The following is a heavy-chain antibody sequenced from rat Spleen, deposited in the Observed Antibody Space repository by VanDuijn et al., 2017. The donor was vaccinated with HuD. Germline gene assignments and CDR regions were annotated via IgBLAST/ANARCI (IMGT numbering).Heavy chain of an antibody. Sequence: QVQLKESGPGLVQSSQTLSLTCTVSGFSLSSSHVTWVRQPPGKGLEWLGIIWTGGSTAYNSLLKSRLSISRDTSKNQVFLKMNSLQAEDTATYYCARDPFGALAYWGQGTLVTVSS. J-gene: IGHJ3*01. CDR2: IWTGGST. CDR3: ARDPFGALAY. CDR1: GFSLSSSH. D-gene: IGHD4-3*01. V-gene: IGHV2-43*01.